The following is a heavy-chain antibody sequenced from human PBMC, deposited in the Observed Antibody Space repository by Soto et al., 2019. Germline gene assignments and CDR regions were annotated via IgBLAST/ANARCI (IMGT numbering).Heavy chain of an antibody. J-gene: IGHJ4*02. V-gene: IGHV3-30-3*01. CDR3: AGGCTNGVCALDY. CDR2: ISYDGSHQ. D-gene: IGHD2-8*01. CDR1: GFPFSTYA. Sequence: QVQLVESGGGKVQPGRSLRLSCAASGFPFSTYAVHWVRQAPGKGLEWVAVISYDGSHQYYADSVKGRFTISRDNSMNTLSLQMDNLRAEDTALYYCAGGCTNGVCALDYWGQGTLVTVSS.